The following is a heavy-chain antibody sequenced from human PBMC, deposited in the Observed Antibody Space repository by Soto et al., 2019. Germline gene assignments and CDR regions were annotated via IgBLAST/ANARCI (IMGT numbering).Heavy chain of an antibody. CDR2: ISYDGSNK. CDR3: AKPIPHLRGPLFDY. V-gene: IGHV3-30*18. CDR1: GFTFSSYG. D-gene: IGHD3-10*01. Sequence: GGSLRLSCAASGFTFSSYGMHWVRQAPGKGLEWVAVISYDGSNKYYADSVKGRFTISRDNSKNTLYLQMNSLRAEDTAVYYCAKPIPHLRGPLFDYWGQGTLVTVSS. J-gene: IGHJ4*02.